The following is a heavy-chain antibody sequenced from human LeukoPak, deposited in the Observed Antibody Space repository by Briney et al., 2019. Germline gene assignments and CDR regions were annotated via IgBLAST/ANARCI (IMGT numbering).Heavy chain of an antibody. CDR2: INSDGSST. V-gene: IGHV3-74*01. Sequence: GSLRLSCAASGFTFSSYWMHWVRQAPGKGLVWVSRINSDGSSTSYADSVKGRFTISRDNAKNTLYLQMNSLRAEDTAVYYCARDRSRYDFWSATQAFDIWGQGTMVTVSS. CDR3: ARDRSRYDFWSATQAFDI. CDR1: GFTFSSYW. D-gene: IGHD3-3*01. J-gene: IGHJ3*02.